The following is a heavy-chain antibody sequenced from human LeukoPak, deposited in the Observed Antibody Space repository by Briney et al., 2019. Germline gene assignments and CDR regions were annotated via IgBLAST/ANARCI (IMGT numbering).Heavy chain of an antibody. CDR1: GGCISSNSFY. CDR3: ARNRYYYGSGNYGVPNWFDP. J-gene: IGHJ5*02. CDR2: IYYSGST. D-gene: IGHD3-10*01. Sequence: SETLSLTCTVSGGCISSNSFYWGWIRQPPGKGLEWIGSIYYSGSTYYNPSLKSRVTISVDTSKNQFSLKLSSVTVADTAVYYCARNRYYYGSGNYGVPNWFDPWGQGTLVTVSS. V-gene: IGHV4-39*01.